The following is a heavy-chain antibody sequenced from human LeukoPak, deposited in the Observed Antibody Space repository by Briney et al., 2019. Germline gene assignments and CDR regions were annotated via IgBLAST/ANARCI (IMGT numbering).Heavy chain of an antibody. V-gene: IGHV1-18*01. CDR3: ARVANYYDSSGPDPGY. J-gene: IGHJ4*02. D-gene: IGHD3-22*01. CDR2: ISAYNGNT. Sequence: HRASVKVSCKTSGYSFTDYIIAWVRQAPGQGLEWMGWISAYNGNTNYAQKLQGRVTMTTDTSTSTAYMELRSLRSDDTAVYYCARVANYYDSSGPDPGYWGQGTLVTVSS. CDR1: GYSFTDYI.